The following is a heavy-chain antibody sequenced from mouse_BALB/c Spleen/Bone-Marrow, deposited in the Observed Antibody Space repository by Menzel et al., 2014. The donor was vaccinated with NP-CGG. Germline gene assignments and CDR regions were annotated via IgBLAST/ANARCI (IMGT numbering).Heavy chain of an antibody. CDR2: INPDSSTI. J-gene: IGHJ1*01. CDR1: RFDFSRYW. CDR3: ARLNYYGNLFV. D-gene: IGHD1-1*01. Sequence: DVKLVESGGGLVQPGRSLKLSCAASRFDFSRYWMSWVRQAPGKGLEWIGEINPDSSTINYTPSLKDKFIIPRDNAKNTLYLQMSKVRSEDTALYYCARLNYYGNLFVWGAGTTVTVSS. V-gene: IGHV4-1*02.